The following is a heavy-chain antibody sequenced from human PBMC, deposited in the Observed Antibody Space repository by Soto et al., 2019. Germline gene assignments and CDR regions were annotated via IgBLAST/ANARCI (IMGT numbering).Heavy chain of an antibody. CDR1: GGSIRSGGYY. J-gene: IGHJ4*02. CDR2: FYYSGNT. CDR3: ARAMGAINYFDY. D-gene: IGHD1-26*01. V-gene: IGHV4-31*03. Sequence: QVQLQESGPGLEKPSQTLSLTCTVSGGSIRSGGYYWSWIRQHPGKGLEWIGYFYYSGNTYYNPSLKSRLTISGDTSKNQFSLNLSSVTAADTAVYYCARAMGAINYFDYWGQGTLVTVSS.